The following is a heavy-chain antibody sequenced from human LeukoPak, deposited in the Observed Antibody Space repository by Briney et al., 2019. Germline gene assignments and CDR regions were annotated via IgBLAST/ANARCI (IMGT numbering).Heavy chain of an antibody. D-gene: IGHD3-3*02. Sequence: SETLSLTCAVYGGSFSGYYWSWIRQSPGKGLEWIGEVNHSGSTNYNPSLKSRVTISVDTSKKQFPLKVSSVTAADTAVYYCARHAPVDPPIRAFDYWGQGTLVTVSS. CDR2: VNHSGST. CDR1: GGSFSGYY. J-gene: IGHJ4*02. CDR3: ARHAPVDPPIRAFDY. V-gene: IGHV4-34*01.